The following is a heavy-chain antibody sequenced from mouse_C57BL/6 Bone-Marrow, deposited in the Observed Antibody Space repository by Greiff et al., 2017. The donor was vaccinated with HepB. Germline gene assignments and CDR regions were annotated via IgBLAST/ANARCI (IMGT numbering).Heavy chain of an antibody. J-gene: IGHJ3*01. CDR3: ARHYGSSLFAY. CDR1: GFTFSSYT. V-gene: IGHV5-9*01. Sequence: EVKLMESGGGLVKPGGSLKLSCAASGFTFSSYTMSWVRQTPEKRLEWVATISGGGGNTYYPDSVKGRFTISRDNAKNTLYLQMSSLRSEDTALYYCARHYGSSLFAYWGQGTLVTVSA. CDR2: ISGGGGNT. D-gene: IGHD1-1*01.